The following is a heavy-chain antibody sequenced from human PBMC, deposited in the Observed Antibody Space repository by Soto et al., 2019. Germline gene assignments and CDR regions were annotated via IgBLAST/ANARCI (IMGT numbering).Heavy chain of an antibody. Sequence: RLSCAASGFTFSSYGMHWVRQAPGKGLEWVAVIWYDGSNKYYADSVKGRFTISRDNSKNTLYPQMNSLRAEDTAVYYCARDQDTMVRGVRPPANTDGMDVWGQGTTVTASS. CDR2: IWYDGSNK. CDR1: GFTFSSYG. D-gene: IGHD3-10*01. V-gene: IGHV3-33*01. CDR3: ARDQDTMVRGVRPPANTDGMDV. J-gene: IGHJ6*02.